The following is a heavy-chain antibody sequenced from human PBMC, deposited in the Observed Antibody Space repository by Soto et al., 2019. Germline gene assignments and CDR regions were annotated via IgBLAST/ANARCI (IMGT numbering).Heavy chain of an antibody. CDR2: IYPGDSDT. V-gene: IGHV5-51*01. D-gene: IGHD3-10*01. CDR1: GYSFTSYW. CDR3: ARLGFEDDTSIPYYNVMHYYGVDV. Sequence: PGESLKISCKGSGYSFTSYWIGWVRQMPGKGLEWMGIIYPGDSDTRYSPSFQGQVTISADKSISTAYLQWSSLKASDTAMYYCARLGFEDDTSIPYYNVMHYYGVDVWGQGTSVTVTS. J-gene: IGHJ6*02.